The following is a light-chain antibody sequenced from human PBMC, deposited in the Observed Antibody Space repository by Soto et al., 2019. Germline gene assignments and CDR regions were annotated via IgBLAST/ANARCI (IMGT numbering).Light chain of an antibody. CDR1: SSNIGRST. J-gene: IGLJ2*01. CDR2: LTD. V-gene: IGLV1-44*01. CDR3: EAWDDSLKGSVV. Sequence: QSVLTQPPSASGTPGQTVTISCSGSSSNIGRSTVNWYQQLPGTAPRLLIYLTDQRPSGVPDRFSGSKSGTSASLAISGLQSEDEDDYYCEAWDDSLKGSVVFGGGTKLTVL.